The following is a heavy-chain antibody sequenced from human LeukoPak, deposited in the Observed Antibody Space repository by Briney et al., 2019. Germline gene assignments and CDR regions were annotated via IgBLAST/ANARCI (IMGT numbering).Heavy chain of an antibody. D-gene: IGHD2-21*02. CDR3: ARDDGNCGGDCYFDY. Sequence: ASVKVSCKASGYTFTSYGISWVRQAPGQGLEWMGWISAYNGNTNYAQKLQGRVTMTTDTSTSTAYMELRSLRSDDTAVYYCARDDGNCGGDCYFDYWGQGTLVTVSS. J-gene: IGHJ4*02. V-gene: IGHV1-18*01. CDR1: GYTFTSYG. CDR2: ISAYNGNT.